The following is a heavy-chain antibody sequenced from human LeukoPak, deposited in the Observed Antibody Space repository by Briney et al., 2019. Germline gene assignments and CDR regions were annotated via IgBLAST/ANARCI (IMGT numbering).Heavy chain of an antibody. J-gene: IGHJ4*02. V-gene: IGHV3-7*01. D-gene: IGHD3-22*01. Sequence: GGSLRLSCAASGFTLSSYWMSWVRQAPGKGLEWVANIKQDGSEKYYVDSVKGRFTISRDNSKNTLYLQMNSLRVEDTAVYYCATLPYYYDSSGSYYFDYWGQGTLVTVSS. CDR1: GFTLSSYW. CDR3: ATLPYYYDSSGSYYFDY. CDR2: IKQDGSEK.